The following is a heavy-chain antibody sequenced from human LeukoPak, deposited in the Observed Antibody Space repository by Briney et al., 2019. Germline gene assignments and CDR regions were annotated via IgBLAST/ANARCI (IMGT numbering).Heavy chain of an antibody. CDR3: ARHPLSDDYGDYAHFDY. Sequence: GESLKISCKGSGYSFTSYWIDWVRQMPGKGLEWMGIIYPGDSDTRYSPSFQGQVTVSADKSISTAYLQWSSLKASDTAMYYCARHPLSDDYGDYAHFDYWGQGTLVTVSS. CDR1: GYSFTSYW. CDR2: IYPGDSDT. J-gene: IGHJ4*02. D-gene: IGHD4-17*01. V-gene: IGHV5-51*01.